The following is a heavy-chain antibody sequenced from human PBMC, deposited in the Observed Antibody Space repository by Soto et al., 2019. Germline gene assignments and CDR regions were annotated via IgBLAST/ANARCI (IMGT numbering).Heavy chain of an antibody. CDR1: GFTFSSYG. CDR3: ASEYCSGGGCYYYGMDV. Sequence: SLRLSCAASGFTFSSYGMHWVRQAPGKGLEWVAVIWYDGSNKYYADSVKGRFTISRDNSKNTLYLQMNSLRAEDTAVYYCASEYCSGGGCYYYGMDVWGQGTTVTVSS. J-gene: IGHJ6*02. CDR2: IWYDGSNK. D-gene: IGHD2-15*01. V-gene: IGHV3-33*01.